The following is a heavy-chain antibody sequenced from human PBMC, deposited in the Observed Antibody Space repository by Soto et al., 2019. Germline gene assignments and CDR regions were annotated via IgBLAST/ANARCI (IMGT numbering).Heavy chain of an antibody. V-gene: IGHV4-31*03. CDR1: GGSISSGGYY. CDR2: IYYSGST. Sequence: PSETLSLTCTVSGGSISSGGYYWSWVRQHPGKGLEWIGYIYYSGSTYYNPSLKSRVTMSVDTSKNQFSLKLSSVTAADTAVYSCARGEFMVRGYYYYYMDVWGKGTTVTVSS. J-gene: IGHJ6*03. D-gene: IGHD3-10*01. CDR3: ARGEFMVRGYYYYYMDV.